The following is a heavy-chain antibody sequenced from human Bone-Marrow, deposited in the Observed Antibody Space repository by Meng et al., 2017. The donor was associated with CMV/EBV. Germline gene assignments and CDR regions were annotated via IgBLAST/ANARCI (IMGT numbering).Heavy chain of an antibody. Sequence: GESLKISCAASGFTFSSYGMHWVRQAPGKGLEWVAFIRYDGSNKYYADSVKGRFTISRDNAKNSLYLQMNSLRAEDTAVYYCARDVVWGQGTLVTFSS. J-gene: IGHJ4*02. V-gene: IGHV3-30*02. D-gene: IGHD2-15*01. CDR1: GFTFSSYG. CDR3: ARDVV. CDR2: IRYDGSNK.